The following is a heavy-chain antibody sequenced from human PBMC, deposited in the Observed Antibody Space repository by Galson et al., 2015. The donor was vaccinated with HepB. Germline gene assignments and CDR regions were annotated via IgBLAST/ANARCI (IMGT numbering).Heavy chain of an antibody. J-gene: IGHJ5*02. CDR1: GNTFTNYT. V-gene: IGHV7-4-1*02. CDR3: ARGVSIAAAGTAFYWFDP. Sequence: SVKVSCKASGNTFTNYTMNWVRQAPGQGLEWMGWINTNTGNPMYAQGLTGRFVFSLDTSVSTAYLQISSLKAEDTAVYYCARGVSIAAAGTAFYWFDPWGQGTLVTVSS. CDR2: INTNTGNP. D-gene: IGHD6-13*01.